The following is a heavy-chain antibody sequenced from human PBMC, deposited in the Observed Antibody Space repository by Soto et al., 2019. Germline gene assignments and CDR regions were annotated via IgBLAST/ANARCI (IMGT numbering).Heavy chain of an antibody. J-gene: IGHJ6*02. CDR1: GGTFANFI. CDR3: ARNGTYSSSLSQYSGMDV. D-gene: IGHD6-6*01. Sequence: QVQLVQSGAEVKEPGSSVKVSCKASGGTFANFIMNWVRQTPGQGLEWMGGIVPMFGTATYAEKFKGRVTISATESTSTAYMELTSLRSEDTAVYYCARNGTYSSSLSQYSGMDVWGQGTKVTVS. V-gene: IGHV1-69*01. CDR2: IVPMFGTA.